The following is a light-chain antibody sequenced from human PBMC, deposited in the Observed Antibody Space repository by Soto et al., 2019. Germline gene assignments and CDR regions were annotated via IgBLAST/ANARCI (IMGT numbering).Light chain of an antibody. CDR1: QSVSSNY. CDR3: QQYGSSPRLA. Sequence: EIVLTQSPGTLSLSPGDRATLSCRASQSVSSNYLAWYRQKPGQAPRLLLYGASSRATGIPDRFIGSGSGTDFTLSISILEPEDFGVYYCQQYGSSPRLAFGGGTKVDIK. CDR2: GAS. J-gene: IGKJ4*01. V-gene: IGKV3-20*01.